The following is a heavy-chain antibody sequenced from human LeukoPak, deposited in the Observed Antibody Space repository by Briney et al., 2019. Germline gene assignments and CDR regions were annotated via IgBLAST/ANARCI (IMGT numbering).Heavy chain of an antibody. CDR2: IHYSGST. CDR3: ARLAAVAGTDY. J-gene: IGHJ4*02. CDR1: DGSITSSSHY. Sequence: KPSETLSLTCTVSDGSITSSSHYWGWVRQPPGKGLEWIGNIHYSGSTYYNPSLRSRVTLSVDTSKNQFSLKLSSVTAADTAVYYCARLAAVAGTDYWGQGTLVTVSS. V-gene: IGHV4-39*01. D-gene: IGHD6-19*01.